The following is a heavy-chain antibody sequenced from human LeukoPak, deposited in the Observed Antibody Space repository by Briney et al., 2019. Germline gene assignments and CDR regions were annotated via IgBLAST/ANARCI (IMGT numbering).Heavy chain of an antibody. CDR3: ARDGVTGWHFDC. D-gene: IGHD3-9*01. J-gene: IGHJ4*02. CDR2: IKYDESEI. Sequence: AGGSLRLSCAVSGFTLNSYWMSWIRQAPGKGLEWVANIKYDESEIYYVDSVKGRFTISRDNAKNSLHLQMNSLRPEDTAVYYCARDGVTGWHFDCWGQGTLVTVSS. CDR1: GFTLNSYW. V-gene: IGHV3-7*01.